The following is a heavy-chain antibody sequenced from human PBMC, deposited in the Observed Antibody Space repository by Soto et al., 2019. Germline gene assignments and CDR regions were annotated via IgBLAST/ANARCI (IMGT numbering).Heavy chain of an antibody. J-gene: IGHJ6*02. CDR3: ARQSGSYYYYYGMDV. V-gene: IGHV2-26*01. D-gene: IGHD1-26*01. Sequence: QVTLKESGPVLVKPTETLTLTCTVSGFSLSNARMGVSWIRQPPGKALEWLAHIFSNDEKSYSTSLKSRLTISKDTSKSQVVLTMTNMDPVDTATYYCARQSGSYYYYYGMDVWGQGTTVTVSS. CDR2: IFSNDEK. CDR1: GFSLSNARMG.